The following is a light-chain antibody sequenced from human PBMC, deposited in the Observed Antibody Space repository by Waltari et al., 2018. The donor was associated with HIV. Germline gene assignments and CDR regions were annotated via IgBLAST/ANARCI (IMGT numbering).Light chain of an antibody. CDR1: QSLNNN. Sequence: TVVTQSPVSLSVSPGERAILYCRASQSLNNNLAWYQQKPGQSPRLLIYGASTRATDVPARFSAFGSGTDFNLTIGSLQSEDSAIYYCQQYNTWPYTLGQGTRL. CDR3: QQYNTWPYT. J-gene: IGKJ2*01. CDR2: GAS. V-gene: IGKV3-15*01.